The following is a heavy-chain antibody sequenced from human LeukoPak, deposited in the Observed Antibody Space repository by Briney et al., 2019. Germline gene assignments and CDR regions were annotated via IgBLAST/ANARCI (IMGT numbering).Heavy chain of an antibody. Sequence: GASVKVSCKASGGTFSSYAISWVRQAPGQGLEWMGGIIPIFGTANYAQKFQGRVTITTDESTSTAYMELSSLRAEDTAVYYCAKQVVGATVDAFDIWGQGTMVTVSS. D-gene: IGHD1-26*01. CDR3: AKQVVGATVDAFDI. CDR1: GGTFSSYA. J-gene: IGHJ3*02. CDR2: IIPIFGTA. V-gene: IGHV1-69*05.